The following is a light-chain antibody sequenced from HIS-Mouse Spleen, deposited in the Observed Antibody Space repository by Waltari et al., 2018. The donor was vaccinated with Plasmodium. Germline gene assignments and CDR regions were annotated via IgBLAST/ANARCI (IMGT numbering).Light chain of an antibody. CDR1: SSDVGGYNY. Sequence: QSALTQPRSVSGSPGQSVTISCTGTSSDVGGYNYVSWYQQHPGKAPNLMISDVSNRPSGVPDRFSGSKSGNTASLTISGLQAEDEAEYYCCSYAGSYTLVFGGGTKLTVL. CDR3: CSYAGSYTLV. J-gene: IGLJ2*01. CDR2: DVS. V-gene: IGLV2-11*01.